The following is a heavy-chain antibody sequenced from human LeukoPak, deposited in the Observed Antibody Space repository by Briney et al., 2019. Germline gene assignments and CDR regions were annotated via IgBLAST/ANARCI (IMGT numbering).Heavy chain of an antibody. CDR2: FDAEDGET. D-gene: IGHD2-15*01. V-gene: IGHV1-24*01. CDR1: GYTLTELS. CDR3: ARVCGGSCYPAIDAFDI. Sequence: ASVKVSCKVSGYTLTELSMHWVRQAPGKGLEWMGGFDAEDGETIYAQKFQGRVTMTEDTSTDTAYMELSSLRSEDTAVYYCARVCGGSCYPAIDAFDIWGQGTMVTVSS. J-gene: IGHJ3*02.